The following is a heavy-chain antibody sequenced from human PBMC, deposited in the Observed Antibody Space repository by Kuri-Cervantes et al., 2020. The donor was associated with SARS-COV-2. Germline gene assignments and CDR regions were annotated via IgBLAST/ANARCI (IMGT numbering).Heavy chain of an antibody. J-gene: IGHJ4*02. CDR3: ARLHSGYAATDY. CDR1: GYTFTSYG. D-gene: IGHD5-12*01. Sequence: ASVKVSCKASGYTFTSYGISWVRQAPGQGLEWMGWINPNSGGTNYAQKFQGWVTMTRDTSISTAYMELSRLRSDDTAVYYCARLHSGYAATDYWGQGTLVTVSS. CDR2: INPNSGGT. V-gene: IGHV1-2*04.